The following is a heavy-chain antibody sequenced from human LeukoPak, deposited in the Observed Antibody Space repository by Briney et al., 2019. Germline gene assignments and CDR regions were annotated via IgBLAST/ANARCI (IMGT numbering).Heavy chain of an antibody. J-gene: IGHJ5*02. D-gene: IGHD4-23*01. CDR2: INHSGST. Sequence: PSETLSLTCAVYGGSFSGYYWSWIRQPPGKGLEWIGEINHSGSTNYNPSLKSRVTISVDTSKNQFSLKLSSVTAADTAVYYCATTVAANWFDPWGQGTLVTVSS. V-gene: IGHV4-34*01. CDR3: ATTVAANWFDP. CDR1: GGSFSGYY.